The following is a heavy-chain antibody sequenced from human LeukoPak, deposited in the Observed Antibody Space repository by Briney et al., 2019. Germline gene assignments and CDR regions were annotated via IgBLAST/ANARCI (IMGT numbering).Heavy chain of an antibody. V-gene: IGHV3-21*01. Sequence: SVKGRFTISRDDAKNSLYLQMNSLRADDTAVYYCARDEPSPDSTDLDYWGQGTLVTVSS. CDR3: ARDEPSPDSTDLDY. J-gene: IGHJ4*02. D-gene: IGHD2/OR15-2a*01.